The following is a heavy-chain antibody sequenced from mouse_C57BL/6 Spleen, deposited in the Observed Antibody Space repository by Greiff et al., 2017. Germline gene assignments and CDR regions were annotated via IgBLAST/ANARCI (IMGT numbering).Heavy chain of an antibody. V-gene: IGHV4-1*01. CDR1: GIDFSRYW. Sequence: AASGIDFSRYWMSWVRRAPGKGLEWIGEINPDSSTINYAPSLKDKFIISRDNAKNTLYLQMSKVRSEDTALYYCASPPETAQATSWFAYWGQGTLVTVPA. D-gene: IGHD3-2*02. CDR2: INPDSSTI. CDR3: ASPPETAQATSWFAY. J-gene: IGHJ3*01.